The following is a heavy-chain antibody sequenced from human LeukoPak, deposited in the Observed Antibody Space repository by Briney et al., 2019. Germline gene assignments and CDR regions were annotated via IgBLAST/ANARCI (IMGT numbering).Heavy chain of an antibody. V-gene: IGHV1-2*02. Sequence: ASVKVSCKASGYSFTDFYIHWVRQAPGQGLEWMGWINPNSGGTNYAQKFQGRVTMTRDTSISTAYMELSRLRSDDTAVYYCASDYGGNSGGGPVDYWGQGTLVTVSS. CDR3: ASDYGGNSGGGPVDY. CDR1: GYSFTDFY. CDR2: INPNSGGT. J-gene: IGHJ4*02. D-gene: IGHD4-23*01.